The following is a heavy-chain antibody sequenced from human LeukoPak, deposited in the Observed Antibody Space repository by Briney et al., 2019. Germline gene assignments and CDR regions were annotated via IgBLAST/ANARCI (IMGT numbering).Heavy chain of an antibody. Sequence: GGSLRLSCAASGFTFSSYAMSWVRQAPGKGLEWVPAISGSGGSTYYADSVKGRFTISRDNSKNTLYLQMNSLRAEDTAVYYCAKVDCSGGSCIGYFQHWGQGTLVTVSS. CDR3: AKVDCSGGSCIGYFQH. CDR2: ISGSGGST. D-gene: IGHD2-15*01. J-gene: IGHJ1*01. V-gene: IGHV3-23*01. CDR1: GFTFSSYA.